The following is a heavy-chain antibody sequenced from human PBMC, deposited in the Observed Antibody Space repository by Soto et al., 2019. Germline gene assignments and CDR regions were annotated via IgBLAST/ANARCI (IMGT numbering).Heavy chain of an antibody. CDR2: ISYDGSVK. Sequence: QVQLVESGGGVVQPGRSLRLSCAASGFTFSRHAMHWVRQAPVKGLEWVAVISYDGSVKYYADSVKGRFTISRDSSKNTLYLQMDSLGPEDTAVYYCAREVGGSSPPGWGQGTLVTVFS. CDR3: AREVGGSSPPG. CDR1: GFTFSRHA. D-gene: IGHD6-6*01. J-gene: IGHJ4*02. V-gene: IGHV3-30-3*01.